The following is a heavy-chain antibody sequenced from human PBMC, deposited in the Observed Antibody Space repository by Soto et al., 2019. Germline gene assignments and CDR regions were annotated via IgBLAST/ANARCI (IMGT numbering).Heavy chain of an antibody. D-gene: IGHD6-6*01. V-gene: IGHV3-23*01. CDR1: GFAFSSHP. CDR2: ISDSGSLT. CDR3: ARRTFGSSRSFDI. Sequence: VQLLESGGDLVHPGASLRLSCAASGFAFSSHPMSWVRQAPEKGLEWVAGISDSGSLTYNADSVRGRFTISRDNSKNTLYLQMNSLRAEDTAVYYCARRTFGSSRSFDIWSQGTMVTVSS. J-gene: IGHJ3*02.